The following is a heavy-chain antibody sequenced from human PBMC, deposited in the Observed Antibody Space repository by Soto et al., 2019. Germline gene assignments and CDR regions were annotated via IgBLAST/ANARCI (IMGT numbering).Heavy chain of an antibody. Sequence: GASVKVSCKASGFTFTSSAMHWVRQAPGQRLEWMGWINAGNGNTKYSQKFQGRVTITRDTSASTAYMELSSLRSEDTAVYYCARVAGVRPVDYWGQGTLVTVSS. CDR2: INAGNGNT. D-gene: IGHD3-10*01. CDR1: GFTFTSSA. CDR3: ARVAGVRPVDY. J-gene: IGHJ4*02. V-gene: IGHV1-3*01.